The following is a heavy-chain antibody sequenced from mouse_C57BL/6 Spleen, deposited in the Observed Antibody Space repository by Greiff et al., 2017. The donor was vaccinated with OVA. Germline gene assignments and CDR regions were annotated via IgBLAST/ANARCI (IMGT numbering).Heavy chain of an antibody. CDR2: INPGSGGT. CDR3: ARSWDEDYAMDY. CDR1: GYAFTNYL. J-gene: IGHJ4*01. D-gene: IGHD4-1*01. Sequence: VQLQESGAELVRPGTSVKVSCKASGYAFTNYLIEWVKQRPGQGLEWIGVINPGSGGTNYNEKFKGKATLTADKSSSTAYMQLSSLTSEDSAVYFCARSWDEDYAMDYWGQGTSVTVSS. V-gene: IGHV1-54*01.